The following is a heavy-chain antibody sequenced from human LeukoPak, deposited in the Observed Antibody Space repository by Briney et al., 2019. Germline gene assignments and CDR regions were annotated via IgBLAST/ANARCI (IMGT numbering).Heavy chain of an antibody. V-gene: IGHV4-39*07. CDR1: GGSISSSSYY. J-gene: IGHJ6*02. Sequence: SETLSLTCTVSGGSISSSSYYWGWIRQPPGKGLEWIGRIYYSGSTYYNPSLKSRVTISVDTSKNQFSLKLSSVTAADTAVYYCASSVSSKGDYYYYYGMDVWGQGTTVTVSS. D-gene: IGHD3-16*01. CDR3: ASSVSSKGDYYYYYGMDV. CDR2: IYYSGST.